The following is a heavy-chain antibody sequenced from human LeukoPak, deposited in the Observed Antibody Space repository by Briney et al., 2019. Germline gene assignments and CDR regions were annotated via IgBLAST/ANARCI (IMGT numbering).Heavy chain of an antibody. J-gene: IGHJ5*02. CDR3: ARSGDTANWFDP. D-gene: IGHD5-18*01. CDR1: GYSISSGYY. Sequence: SETLSLTCAVSGYSISSGYYWGWIRQPPGKGLEWIGSIYHSGSTYYNPSLKSRVTISVDTSKNQFSLKLSSVTAADTAVYYCARSGDTANWFDPWGQGTLVTVSS. CDR2: IYHSGST. V-gene: IGHV4-38-2*01.